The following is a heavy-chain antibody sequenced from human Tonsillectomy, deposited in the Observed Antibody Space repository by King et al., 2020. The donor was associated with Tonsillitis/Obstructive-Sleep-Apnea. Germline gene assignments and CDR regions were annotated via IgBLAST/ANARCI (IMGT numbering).Heavy chain of an antibody. CDR3: ASPTSLPAAMPKLYYYYYMDV. Sequence: QLVQSGAEVKKPGSSVKVSCKASGGTFSSYAISWVRQAPGQGLEWMGGIIPIFGTANYAQKFQGRVTITADESTSTAYMELCSLRSEDTAVYYCASPTSLPAAMPKLYYYYYMDVWGKGTTVTVSS. CDR1: GGTFSSYA. CDR2: IIPIFGTA. V-gene: IGHV1-69*01. J-gene: IGHJ6*03. D-gene: IGHD2-2*01.